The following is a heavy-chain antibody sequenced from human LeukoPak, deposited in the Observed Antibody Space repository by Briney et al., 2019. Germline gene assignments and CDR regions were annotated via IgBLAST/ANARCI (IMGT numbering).Heavy chain of an antibody. Sequence: GGSLRLSCAASGFSFSLYAMHWVRQAPGKGLEWVALMSYDATNKLYANSVKGRFTISRDNAKNSLYLQMNSLRDEDTTVYYCAREMGDFWTGYREWFDYWGQGTLVTVSS. CDR1: GFSFSLYA. V-gene: IGHV3-30*04. CDR3: AREMGDFWTGYREWFDY. CDR2: MSYDATNK. J-gene: IGHJ4*02. D-gene: IGHD3/OR15-3a*01.